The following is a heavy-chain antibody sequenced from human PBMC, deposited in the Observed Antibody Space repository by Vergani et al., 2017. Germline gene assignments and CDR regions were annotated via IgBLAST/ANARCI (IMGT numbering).Heavy chain of an antibody. CDR3: ARARGETGLDYYYYYMDV. D-gene: IGHD3-10*01. Sequence: QVQLVQSGAEVKKPGASVKVSCKASGYTFTSYGISWVRQAPGQGLEWMGWISAYNGNTNYAQKLQGRVTMTTDTSTSTAYIELRSLRSEDTAVYYCARARGETGLDYYYYYMDVWGKGTTVTVSS. J-gene: IGHJ6*03. V-gene: IGHV1-18*04. CDR1: GYTFTSYG. CDR2: ISAYNGNT.